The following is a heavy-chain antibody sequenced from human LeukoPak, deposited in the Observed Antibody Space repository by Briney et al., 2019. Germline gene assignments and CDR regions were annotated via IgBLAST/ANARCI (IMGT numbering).Heavy chain of an antibody. D-gene: IGHD6-13*01. Sequence: RASVKVSCKASGYTFTSYDINWVRQATGQGLEWMGWMNPNSGNTGYAQKFQGRVTMTRNTSISTAYMELSSLGSEDTAVYNCAREKLGYSSTTYYYYYMDVWGKGTTVTVSS. CDR2: MNPNSGNT. V-gene: IGHV1-8*01. CDR1: GYTFTSYD. J-gene: IGHJ6*03. CDR3: AREKLGYSSTTYYYYYMDV.